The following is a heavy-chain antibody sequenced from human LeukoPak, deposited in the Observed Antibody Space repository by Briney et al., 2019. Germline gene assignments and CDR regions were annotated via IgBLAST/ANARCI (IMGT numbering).Heavy chain of an antibody. V-gene: IGHV3-30-3*01. J-gene: IGHJ6*03. Sequence: GGSLRLSCAASGFTFSSYAMHWVRQAPGKGLEWVAVISYDGSNKYYADSVKGRFTISRDNAKNSLYLQMNSLRAEDTAVYYCARSGGSGYYYYYMDVWGKGTTVTVSS. CDR1: GFTFSSYA. D-gene: IGHD3-3*01. CDR3: ARSGGSGYYYYYMDV. CDR2: ISYDGSNK.